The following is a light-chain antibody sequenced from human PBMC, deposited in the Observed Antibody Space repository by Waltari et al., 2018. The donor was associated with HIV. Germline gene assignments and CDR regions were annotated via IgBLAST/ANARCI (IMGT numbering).Light chain of an antibody. J-gene: IGLJ2*01. V-gene: IGLV1-40*01. CDR3: QSYDSSLSAVV. Sequence: QSVLTQPPSVSGAPGQRVTISCTGSSPNIGEGYDVQWYQQLPGTAPKLLIYGNSNRPSGVPDRFSGSKSGTSASLAITGLQAEDEADYYCQSYDSSLSAVVFGGGTKLTVL. CDR2: GNS. CDR1: SPNIGEGYD.